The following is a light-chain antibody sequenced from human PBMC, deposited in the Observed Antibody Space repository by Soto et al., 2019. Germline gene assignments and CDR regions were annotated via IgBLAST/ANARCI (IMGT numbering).Light chain of an antibody. CDR3: SSYTTSSSYV. CDR2: DVT. J-gene: IGLJ1*01. CDR1: SSDVGGYIY. V-gene: IGLV2-14*01. Sequence: LTQPASVSWSPGQSITISCTGTSSDVGGYIYLSWYQQHPGKAPKLMIYDVTSRPSGVSYRFSGSKSGNTASLTISGLQAEDEADYYCSSYTTSSSYVFGTGTKVTVL.